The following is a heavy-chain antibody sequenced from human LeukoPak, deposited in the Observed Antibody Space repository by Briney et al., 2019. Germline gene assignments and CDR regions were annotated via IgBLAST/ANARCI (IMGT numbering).Heavy chain of an antibody. Sequence: GGSLRLSCAASGFTVSSNYMSWVRQAPGKGLERVSVIYSGGSTYYADSVKGRFTISRDNSKNTLYLQMNSLRAEDTAVYYCAKPRGYYGLFDYWGQGTLVTVSS. CDR2: IYSGGST. V-gene: IGHV3-66*04. CDR3: AKPRGYYGLFDY. J-gene: IGHJ4*02. D-gene: IGHD3-10*01. CDR1: GFTVSSNY.